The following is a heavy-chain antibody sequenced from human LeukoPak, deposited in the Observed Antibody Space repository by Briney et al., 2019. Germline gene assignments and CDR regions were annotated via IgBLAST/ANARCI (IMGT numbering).Heavy chain of an antibody. CDR1: GFTFSSYS. CDR2: ISSSSSTI. D-gene: IGHD5-24*01. J-gene: IGHJ4*02. Sequence: PGGSLRLSCAASGFTFSSYSMNWVRQAPGKGLEWVSYISSSSSTIYYADSVKGRFTISRDNAKNSLYLQMNSLRAEDTAVYYCARDPGYWQDGYNRDLGIDYWGQGTLVTVSS. CDR3: ARDPGYWQDGYNRDLGIDY. V-gene: IGHV3-48*01.